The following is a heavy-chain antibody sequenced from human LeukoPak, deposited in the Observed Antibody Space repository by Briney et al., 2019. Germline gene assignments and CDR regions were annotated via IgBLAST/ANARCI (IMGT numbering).Heavy chain of an antibody. Sequence: GGSLRLSCAASGFTFSSYPMSWVRQAPGKGLEWLSAVATSGDTFYADSVKGRFTISSDNSKNTVYLQMDSLRAEDTALYYCAKRVVRGAFDIWGQGTMVTVSS. V-gene: IGHV3-23*01. CDR3: AKRVVRGAFDI. D-gene: IGHD5/OR15-5a*01. J-gene: IGHJ3*02. CDR1: GFTFSSYP. CDR2: VATSGDT.